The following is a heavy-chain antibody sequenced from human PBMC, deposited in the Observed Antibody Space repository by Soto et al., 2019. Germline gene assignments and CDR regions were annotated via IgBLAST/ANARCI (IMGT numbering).Heavy chain of an antibody. CDR2: IKQDGSEK. D-gene: IGHD3-3*01. CDR1: GFTFSSYW. Sequence: GGSLRLSCAASGFTFSSYWMSWVRQAPGKGLEWVANIKQDGSEKYYVDSVKGRFTISRDNAKNSLYLQLNSLRAEDTAVYYWAREHFLECLLYSRPGPYRDVWGKGTTVTVSS. V-gene: IGHV3-7*01. CDR3: AREHFLECLLYSRPGPYRDV. J-gene: IGHJ6*03.